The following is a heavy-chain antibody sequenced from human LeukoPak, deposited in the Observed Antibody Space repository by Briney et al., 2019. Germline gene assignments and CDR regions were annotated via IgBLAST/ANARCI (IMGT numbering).Heavy chain of an antibody. Sequence: PGGSLRLSCAASGFIFSDYYMSWIRQASGKGLEWVSYISSSGITIYYADSVKGRFTISRDNAKNSLYLQMNSLRAEDTAVYYCARGEYYFDYWGQGTLVTVSS. J-gene: IGHJ4*02. CDR1: GFIFSDYY. CDR2: ISSSGITI. V-gene: IGHV3-11*04. D-gene: IGHD3-10*01. CDR3: ARGEYYFDY.